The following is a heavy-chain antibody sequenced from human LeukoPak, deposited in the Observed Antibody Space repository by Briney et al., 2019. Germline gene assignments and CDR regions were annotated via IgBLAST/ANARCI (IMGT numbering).Heavy chain of an antibody. CDR2: ISGSGGST. V-gene: IGHV3-23*01. D-gene: IGHD6-13*01. Sequence: GGTLRLSCAASGFTFSSYGMSWVRQAPGKGLEWVSAISGSGGSTYYADSVKGRFTISRDNSKNTLYLQMNSLRAEDTAVYYCAKDSGYSSSWYREYYYYYMDVWGKGTTVTISS. CDR1: GFTFSSYG. CDR3: AKDSGYSSSWYREYYYYYMDV. J-gene: IGHJ6*03.